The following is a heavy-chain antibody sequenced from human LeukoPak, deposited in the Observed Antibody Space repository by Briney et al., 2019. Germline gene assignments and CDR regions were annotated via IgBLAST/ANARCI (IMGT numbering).Heavy chain of an antibody. V-gene: IGHV3-21*01. CDR1: GFTFSSYS. J-gene: IGHJ3*02. CDR2: ISSSSSYI. D-gene: IGHD1-7*01. Sequence: GGSLRLSCAASGFTFSSYSMNWVRQAPGKGLEWVSSISSSSSYIYYADSVKGRFTISRDNAKNSLYLQMNSLRAEDTAVYYCARGITGTTRDAFDIWGQGTMVTASS. CDR3: ARGITGTTRDAFDI.